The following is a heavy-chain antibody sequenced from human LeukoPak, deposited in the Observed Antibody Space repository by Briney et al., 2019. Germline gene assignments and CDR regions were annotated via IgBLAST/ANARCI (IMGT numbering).Heavy chain of an antibody. Sequence: PGGSLRLSCAASGFTFDDYTMHWVRQAPGEGLEWVSLISWDGGITYYADSVKGRFTISRDNAKNSLYLQMNSLRAEDTAVYYCARDARTYDYVWGSYRPGTIDYWGQGTLVTVSS. D-gene: IGHD3-16*02. J-gene: IGHJ4*02. V-gene: IGHV3-43*01. CDR2: ISWDGGIT. CDR3: ARDARTYDYVWGSYRPGTIDY. CDR1: GFTFDDYT.